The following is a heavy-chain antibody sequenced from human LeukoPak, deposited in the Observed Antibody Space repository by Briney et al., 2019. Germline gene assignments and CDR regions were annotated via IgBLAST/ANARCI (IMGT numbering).Heavy chain of an antibody. V-gene: IGHV1-18*01. CDR1: GYTFTSYG. D-gene: IGHD3-22*01. J-gene: IGHJ4*02. CDR2: ISAYNGNT. CDR3: ARGFPPRRQYDSSGYYSYYFDY. Sequence: ATVKVSCKTSGYTFTSYGISWVRQAPGQGLEWMGWISAYNGNTHSAQKLQGRVTMTTDTSTSTAYMELRSLRSDDTAVYYCARGFPPRRQYDSSGYYSYYFDYWGQGTLVTVSS.